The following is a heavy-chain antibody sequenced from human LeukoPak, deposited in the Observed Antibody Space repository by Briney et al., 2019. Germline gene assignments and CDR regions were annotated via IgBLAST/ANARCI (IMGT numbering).Heavy chain of an antibody. V-gene: IGHV4-59*02. CDR3: ARLSGGTSRVDY. D-gene: IGHD2/OR15-2a*01. Sequence: SETLSLTCTVSGDSVTAFYWSWIRQPPGKGLEWIGYISNGGSSGSTNYNPSLKSRVTISADMSKNHFSLRLNSVTAADTAVYYCARLSGGTSRVDYWGQGTLVTVSS. CDR1: GDSVTAFY. CDR2: ISNGGSSGST. J-gene: IGHJ4*02.